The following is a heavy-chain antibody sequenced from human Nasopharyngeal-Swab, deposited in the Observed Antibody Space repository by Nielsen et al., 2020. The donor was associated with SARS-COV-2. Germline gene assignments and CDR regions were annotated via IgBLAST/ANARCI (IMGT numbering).Heavy chain of an antibody. CDR3: AKDLRGPYFF. J-gene: IGHJ4*02. CDR2: IVGSGDNSGSGGST. CDR1: GYSFRTYG. V-gene: IGHV3-23*01. Sequence: GESLKISYVASGYSFRTYGMSWVRQAPGKGLEWVAAIVGSGDNSGSGGSTYYADSVKGRFTISRDNSKNTLSLQMNSLRAEDTAVYYCAKDLRGPYFFWGQGTLVTVSS. D-gene: IGHD2/OR15-2a*01.